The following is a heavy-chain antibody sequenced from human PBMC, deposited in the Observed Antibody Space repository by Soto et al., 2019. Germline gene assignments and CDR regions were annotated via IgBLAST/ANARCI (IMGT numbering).Heavy chain of an antibody. CDR1: GGTFSSYA. D-gene: IGHD6-13*01. CDR2: IIPIFGTA. J-gene: IGHJ5*02. V-gene: IGHV1-69*13. CDR3: ARGAPAAGENWFDP. Sequence: GASAKVSCKASGGTFSSYAISWVRQAPGQGLEWMGGIIPIFGTANYAQKFQGRVTITADESTSTAYMELSSLRSEDTAVYYCARGAPAAGENWFDPWGQGTLVTVSS.